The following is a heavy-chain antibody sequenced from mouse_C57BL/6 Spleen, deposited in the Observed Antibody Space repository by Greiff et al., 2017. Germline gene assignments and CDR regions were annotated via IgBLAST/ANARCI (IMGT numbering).Heavy chain of an antibody. CDR3: AREVDSSGYVGYAMDY. D-gene: IGHD3-2*02. J-gene: IGHJ4*01. V-gene: IGHV1-55*01. CDR1: GYTFTSYW. Sequence: QVQLQQPGAELVKPGASVKMSCKASGYTFTSYWITWVKQRPGQGLEWIGDIYPGSGSTNYNEKFKSKATLTVDTSSSTAYMQLSSLASEASAVYYCAREVDSSGYVGYAMDYWGQGTSVTVSS. CDR2: IYPGSGST.